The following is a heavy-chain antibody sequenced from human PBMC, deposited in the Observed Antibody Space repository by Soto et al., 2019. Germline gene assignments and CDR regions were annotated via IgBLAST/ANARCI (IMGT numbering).Heavy chain of an antibody. V-gene: IGHV1-69*06. Sequence: SVKVSCTSSGGTFNTYVIDLVRQAPGQGLEWMAGIIPIFGTPNYAQKLQGRVTITADKSTSTAYMELNSLRSEDTAVYYCAGSCAGTNCLAHFDDWGQGTLVTVSS. CDR1: GGTFNTYV. CDR3: AGSCAGTNCLAHFDD. D-gene: IGHD2-2*01. CDR2: IIPIFGTP. J-gene: IGHJ4*02.